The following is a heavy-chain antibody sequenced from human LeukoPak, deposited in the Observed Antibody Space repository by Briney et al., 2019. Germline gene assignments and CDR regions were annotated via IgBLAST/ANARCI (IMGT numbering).Heavy chain of an antibody. V-gene: IGHV4-34*01. CDR2: INHSGST. Sequence: SETLSLTCAVYGGSFSGYYWSWIRQPPGKGLEWIGEINHSGSTNYNPSLKSRVTISVDTSKNQFSLKLSSVTAADTAVYYCARDGYVWGSYRPYFDYWGQGTLVTVSS. CDR3: ARDGYVWGSYRPYFDY. J-gene: IGHJ4*02. CDR1: GGSFSGYY. D-gene: IGHD3-16*02.